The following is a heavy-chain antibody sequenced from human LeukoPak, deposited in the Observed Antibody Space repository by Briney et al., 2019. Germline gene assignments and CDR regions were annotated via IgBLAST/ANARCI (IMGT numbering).Heavy chain of an antibody. D-gene: IGHD2-2*02. J-gene: IGHJ6*02. Sequence: SETLSLTCTASGGSMSSCYWSWIRQPPGKGLEWTAYMHNNGNSNYNPSLKSRVTISIDTSKNQFSLKLSSVTAADTALYYCARDDIVVVPAAINYYYYYYGMDVWGQGTTVTVSS. CDR3: ARDDIVVVPAAINYYYYYYGMDV. V-gene: IGHV4-4*08. CDR1: GGSMSSCY. CDR2: MHNNGNS.